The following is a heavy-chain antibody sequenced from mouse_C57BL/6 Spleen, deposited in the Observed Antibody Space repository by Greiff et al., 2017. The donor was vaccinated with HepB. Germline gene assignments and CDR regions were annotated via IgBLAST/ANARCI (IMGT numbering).Heavy chain of an antibody. V-gene: IGHV1-82*01. CDR1: GYAFSSSW. Sequence: VQLQQSGPELVKPGASVKISCKASGYAFSSSWMNWVKQRPGKGLEWIGRIYPGDGDTNYNGKFKGKATLTADKSSSTAYMQLSSLTSEDSAVYFCARGSNYDYYAMDYGGQGTSVTVSS. CDR2: IYPGDGDT. D-gene: IGHD2-5*01. J-gene: IGHJ4*01. CDR3: ARGSNYDYYAMDY.